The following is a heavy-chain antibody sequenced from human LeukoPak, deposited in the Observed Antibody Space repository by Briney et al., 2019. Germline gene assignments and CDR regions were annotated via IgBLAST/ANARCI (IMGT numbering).Heavy chain of an antibody. CDR3: AKTKSGYSGYDDAFDI. CDR1: GFTFSSYA. J-gene: IGHJ3*02. Sequence: GGSLRLSCAASGFTFSSYAMSWVRQAPGKGLKWVSAISGSGGSTYYADSVKGRFTISRDNSKNTLYLQMNSLRAEDTAVYYCAKTKSGYSGYDDAFDIWGQGTMVTVSS. V-gene: IGHV3-23*01. CDR2: ISGSGGST. D-gene: IGHD5-12*01.